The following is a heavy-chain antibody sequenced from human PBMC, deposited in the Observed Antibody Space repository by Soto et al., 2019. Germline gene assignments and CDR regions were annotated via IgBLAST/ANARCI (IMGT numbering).Heavy chain of an antibody. CDR3: ARYRRYCSSTSCYTKNWFDP. CDR1: GYSFTSYW. V-gene: IGHV5-51*01. J-gene: IGHJ5*02. CDR2: IYPGDSDT. Sequence: GESLKISCKGSGYSFTSYWIGWVRQMPGKGLEWMGIIYPGDSDTRYSPSFQGQVTISADKSISTAYLQWSSLKASDTAMYYCARYRRYCSSTSCYTKNWFDPWGQGTLVTVSS. D-gene: IGHD2-2*02.